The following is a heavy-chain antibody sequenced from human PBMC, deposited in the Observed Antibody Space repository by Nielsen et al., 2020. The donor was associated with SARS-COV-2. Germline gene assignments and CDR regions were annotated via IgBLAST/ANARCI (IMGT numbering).Heavy chain of an antibody. CDR2: ISSSGSTI. CDR3: ARSAADGYSDY. J-gene: IGHJ4*02. D-gene: IGHD5-24*01. V-gene: IGHV3-11*01. CDR1: GFTFSDYY. Sequence: GESLKISCVASGFTFSDYYMSWIRQAPGKGLEWVSYISSSGSTIYYADSVKGRFTISRDNAKNSLYLQMNSLRAEDTAVYYCARSAADGYSDYWGQGTLVTVSS.